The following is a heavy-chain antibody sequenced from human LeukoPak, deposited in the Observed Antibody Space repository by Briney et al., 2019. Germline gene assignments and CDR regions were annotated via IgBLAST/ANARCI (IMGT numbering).Heavy chain of an antibody. J-gene: IGHJ4*02. CDR2: IRSKAYGGTT. CDR3: TRDPSEWAQVGGRDRLDY. V-gene: IGHV3-49*04. D-gene: IGHD1-26*01. Sequence: AGGSLRLSCTASGFTFGDYAMSWVRQAPGKGLEWVGFIRSKAYGGTTEYAASVKGRFTISRDDSKSIAYLQMNSLKTEDTAVYYCTRDPSEWAQVGGRDRLDYWGQGTLVTVSS. CDR1: GFTFGDYA.